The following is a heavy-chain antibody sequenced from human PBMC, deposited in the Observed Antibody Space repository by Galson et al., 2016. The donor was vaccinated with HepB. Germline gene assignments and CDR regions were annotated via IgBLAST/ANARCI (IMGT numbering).Heavy chain of an antibody. CDR2: ICGGGGST. Sequence: SLRLSCAASGFTFNNYAMSWVRQAPGKGLEWVSAICGGGGSTYYAHSVQGRFTISRDNSKNTLYLQMNSLRAEDTALYYCAKYLDNYDSSGVDYWGQGTLVTVSS. CDR3: AKYLDNYDSSGVDY. J-gene: IGHJ4*02. D-gene: IGHD3-22*01. V-gene: IGHV3-23*01. CDR1: GFTFNNYA.